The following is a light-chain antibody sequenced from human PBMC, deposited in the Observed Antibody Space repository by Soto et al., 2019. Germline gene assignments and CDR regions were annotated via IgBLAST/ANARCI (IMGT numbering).Light chain of an antibody. CDR2: RAS. J-gene: IGKJ2*01. CDR3: QQFNTYSPYT. Sequence: NVLTQSPGTLSLSPGERATLSCRASQSLSGNYLAWYQQKPGQAPRVLIYRASIRATGISDRFSGSGSGTEFTLTISSLQPDDFATYYCQQFNTYSPYTFGQGTKLEIK. V-gene: IGKV3-20*01. CDR1: QSLSGNY.